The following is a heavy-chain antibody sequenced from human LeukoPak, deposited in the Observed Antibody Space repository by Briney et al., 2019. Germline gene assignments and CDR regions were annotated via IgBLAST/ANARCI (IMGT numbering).Heavy chain of an antibody. J-gene: IGHJ4*02. CDR1: GFTFSSYG. V-gene: IGHV3-30*02. CDR3: AKAGSGWSFDY. Sequence: GGSLRLSCASSGFTFSSYGMHWVRQAPGRGLEWVSFIQYDASKIYYADSVMGRFTISRDNSKNTLYLQMNSLRAEDTAVYYCAKAGSGWSFDYWGQGTLVTVSS. D-gene: IGHD6-19*01. CDR2: IQYDASKI.